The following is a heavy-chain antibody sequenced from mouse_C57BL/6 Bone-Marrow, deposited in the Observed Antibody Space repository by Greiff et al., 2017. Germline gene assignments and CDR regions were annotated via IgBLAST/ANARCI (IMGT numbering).Heavy chain of an antibody. Sequence: EVQLQQSGAELVRPGASVKLSCTASGFNIKDDYMHWVKQRPEQGLEWIGWIDPENGDTEDAPKYQGKATITAYTSSHTAYLQLRSLTSEDTAVYYCTTVYFDVWGTGTTVTVSS. V-gene: IGHV14-4*01. CDR1: GFNIKDDY. CDR2: IDPENGDT. CDR3: TTVYFDV. J-gene: IGHJ1*03.